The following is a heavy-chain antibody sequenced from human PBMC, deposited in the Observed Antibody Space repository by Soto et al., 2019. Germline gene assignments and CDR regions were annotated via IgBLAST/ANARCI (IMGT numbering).Heavy chain of an antibody. CDR1: GFTFSSYG. Sequence: LRLSCAASGFTFSSYGMHWVRQAPGKGLEWVAVISYDGSNKYYADSVKGRFTISRDNSKNTPYLQMNSLRAEDTAVYYCAKASPKYSSSCYGMDVWGQGTTVTVSS. J-gene: IGHJ6*02. CDR3: AKASPKYSSSCYGMDV. V-gene: IGHV3-30*18. D-gene: IGHD6-13*01. CDR2: ISYDGSNK.